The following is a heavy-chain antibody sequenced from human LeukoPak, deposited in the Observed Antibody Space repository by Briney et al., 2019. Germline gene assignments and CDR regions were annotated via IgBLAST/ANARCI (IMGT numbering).Heavy chain of an antibody. D-gene: IGHD3-22*01. V-gene: IGHV3-23*01. CDR2: ISGSGGST. J-gene: IGHJ3*02. CDR1: GFTFSSYA. CDR3: AREGDTYYYDSSGSHDAFDI. Sequence: GGSLRLSCAASGFTFSSYAMSWVRQAPGKGLEWVSAISGSGGSTYYADSVKGRFTISRDNSKNTLYLQMNSLRAEDTAVYYCAREGDTYYYDSSGSHDAFDIWGQGTMVTVSS.